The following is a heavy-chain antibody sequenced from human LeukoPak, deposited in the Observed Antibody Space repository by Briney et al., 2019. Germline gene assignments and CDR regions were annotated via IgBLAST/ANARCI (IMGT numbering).Heavy chain of an antibody. CDR1: GGSISSSSYY. CDR3: ASCEFWSGYFDY. V-gene: IGHV4-39*01. D-gene: IGHD3-3*01. Sequence: SETLSLTCTVSGGSISSSSYYWGWLRQPPGKGLEWIGSIYYSGSTYYNPSLKSRVTISVDTSKNQFSLKLSSVTAADTAVYYCASCEFWSGYFDYWGQGTLVTVSS. J-gene: IGHJ4*02. CDR2: IYYSGST.